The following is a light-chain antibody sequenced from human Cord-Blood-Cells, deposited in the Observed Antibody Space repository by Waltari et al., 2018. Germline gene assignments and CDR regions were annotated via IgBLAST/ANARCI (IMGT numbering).Light chain of an antibody. J-gene: IGKJ4*01. CDR1: QSISSY. CDR2: AAS. CDR3: QQSYSTPLT. V-gene: IGKV1-39*01. Sequence: RVTITCRASQSISSYLNWYQQKPGKAPKLLIYAASSLQSGVPSRFSGSGSGTDFTLTISSLQPVDFATYYCQQSYSTPLTFGGGTKVEIK.